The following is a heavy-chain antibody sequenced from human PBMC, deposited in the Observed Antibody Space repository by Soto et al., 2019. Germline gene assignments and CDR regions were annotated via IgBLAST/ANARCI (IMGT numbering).Heavy chain of an antibody. CDR3: AREGPAPYYYSGMDV. J-gene: IGHJ6*02. V-gene: IGHV1-18*01. CDR1: GYSFTTYG. CDR2: ISAYNGNT. Sequence: QVQLVQSGGEVKKPGASVKVSCKTSGYSFTTYGISWVRQAPGQGLEWMGGISAYNGNTNYAQKLQGRVTMTTDTSTSTAYMELRSLRSDDTAVYYCAREGPAPYYYSGMDVWGQGSTVTVSS.